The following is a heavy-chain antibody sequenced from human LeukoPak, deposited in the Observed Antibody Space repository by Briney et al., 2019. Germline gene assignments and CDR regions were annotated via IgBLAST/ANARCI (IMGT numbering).Heavy chain of an antibody. CDR2: TYTDVNT. D-gene: IGHD1-1*01. Sequence: GGSLRLPCAASGFTVSSSYMSWVRQAPGKGLEWVSITYTDVNTNYADSVKGRFTIPRDNSQNTLSLQMSSLRAEDTAVYYCARKNDLFNAAFDIWGQGTVVTVSS. V-gene: IGHV3-53*01. CDR1: GFTVSSSY. J-gene: IGHJ3*02. CDR3: ARKNDLFNAAFDI.